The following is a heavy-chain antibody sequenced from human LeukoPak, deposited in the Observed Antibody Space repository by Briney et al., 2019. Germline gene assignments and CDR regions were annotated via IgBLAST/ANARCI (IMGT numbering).Heavy chain of an antibody. CDR3: AKAPSSSGYYDYFVY. CDR1: GFTFSSYG. Sequence: PGGSLRLSCAASGFTFSSYGMHWVRQAPGKGLEWMAVIAYDGNNKYYADSVKGRFTISRDNSKNTLYLQMDSLRAEDTAVYFCAKAPSSSGYYDYFVYWGQGTLVTVSS. V-gene: IGHV3-30*18. D-gene: IGHD3-22*01. J-gene: IGHJ4*02. CDR2: IAYDGNNK.